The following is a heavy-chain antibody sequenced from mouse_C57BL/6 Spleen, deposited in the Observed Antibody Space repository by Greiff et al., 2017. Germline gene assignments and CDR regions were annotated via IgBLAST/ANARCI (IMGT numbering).Heavy chain of an antibody. J-gene: IGHJ1*03. CDR1: GYTFTDYE. Sequence: QVHVKQSGAELVRPGASVTLSCKASGYTFTDYEMHWVKQTPVHGLEWIGAIDPETGGTAYNQKFKGKAILTADKSSSTAYMELRSLTSEDSAVYYCTRRATVVATPWYFDVWGTGTTVTVSS. V-gene: IGHV1-15*01. D-gene: IGHD1-1*01. CDR2: IDPETGGT. CDR3: TRRATVVATPWYFDV.